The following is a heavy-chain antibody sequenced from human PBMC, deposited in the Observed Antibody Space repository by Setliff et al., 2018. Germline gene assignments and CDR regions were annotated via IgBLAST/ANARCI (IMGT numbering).Heavy chain of an antibody. V-gene: IGHV3-7*01. D-gene: IGHD7-27*01. CDR3: ARDLHWGFDY. Sequence: GGSLRLSCAASGFTFSNYWMNWVRQAPGKGLEWVANIKQDGSAKYYVDSVKGRFTISRDNSKSSLYLEMNSLRAEDTAVYYCARDLHWGFDYWGLGTLVTVSS. CDR1: GFTFSNYW. J-gene: IGHJ4*02. CDR2: IKQDGSAK.